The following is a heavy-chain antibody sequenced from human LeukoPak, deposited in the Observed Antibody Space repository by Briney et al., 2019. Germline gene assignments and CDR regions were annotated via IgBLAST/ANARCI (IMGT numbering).Heavy chain of an antibody. CDR3: ARGRSSRDDAFDI. CDR1: GFTFSSYA. CDR2: ISYDGGNK. Sequence: GGSLRLSCAASGFTFSSYAMHWVRQAPGKGLEWVAVISYDGGNKYYADSVKGRFTISRDNSKNTLYLQMNSLRAEDTAVYYCARGRSSRDDAFDIWGQGTMVTVSS. J-gene: IGHJ3*02. V-gene: IGHV3-30*04. D-gene: IGHD6-13*01.